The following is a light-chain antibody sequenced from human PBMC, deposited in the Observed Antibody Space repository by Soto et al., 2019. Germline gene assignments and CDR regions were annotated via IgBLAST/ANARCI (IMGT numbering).Light chain of an antibody. CDR3: SSYTSSSTLGV. V-gene: IGLV2-14*01. CDR2: DVS. J-gene: IGLJ1*01. Sequence: QSALTQPASVSGSPGQSITISCTGTSSDVGGYNYVSWNQQHPGKAPKLMIYDVSNRPSGVSNRLSGSKSNKTASLTITRLQAEDEADYYCSSYTSSSTLGVFGTGTKVTVL. CDR1: SSDVGGYNY.